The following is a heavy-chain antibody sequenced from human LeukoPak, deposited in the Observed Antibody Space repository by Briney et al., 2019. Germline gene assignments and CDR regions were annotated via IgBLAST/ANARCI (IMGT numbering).Heavy chain of an antibody. CDR1: GYTFTGYY. Sequence: GASVKVSCKASGYTFTGYYMHWVRQAPGQGLEWMGLINPNSGGTNYAQKFQGRVTMTRDTSISTAYMELSRLRSDDTAVYYCARRITIFGVVILDAFDIWGQGTMVTVSS. CDR2: INPNSGGT. V-gene: IGHV1-2*02. CDR3: ARRITIFGVVILDAFDI. J-gene: IGHJ3*02. D-gene: IGHD3-3*01.